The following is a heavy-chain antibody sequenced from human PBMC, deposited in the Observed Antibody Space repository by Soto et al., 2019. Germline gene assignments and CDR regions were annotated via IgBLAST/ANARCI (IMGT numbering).Heavy chain of an antibody. Sequence: GRPKRVPRGAAGFTFVSVGRHRVLEAPGNGLEWVAVISYDGSNKYYADAVKGRFTISRDNSKNTLYLQMNSLRAEDTAVYYCARPRGYGVFDGYGIRGEGAMVTV. D-gene: IGHD4-17*01. V-gene: IGHV3-30*03. CDR1: GFTFVSVG. CDR2: ISYDGSNK. J-gene: IGHJ3*02. CDR3: ARPRGYGVFDGYGI.